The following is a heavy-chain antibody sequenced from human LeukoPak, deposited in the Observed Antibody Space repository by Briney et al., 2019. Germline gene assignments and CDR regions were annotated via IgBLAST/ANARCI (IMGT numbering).Heavy chain of an antibody. Sequence: GASVKVSCKASGGTFSSYAISWVRQAPGQGLEWMGGIIPIFGTANYAQKFQGRVTITTDESTSTAYMELSSLRSEDTAVYYCARDSSSSWPGGYYFDYWGQGTLVTVSS. V-gene: IGHV1-69*05. CDR1: GGTFSSYA. J-gene: IGHJ4*02. D-gene: IGHD6-13*01. CDR3: ARDSSSSWPGGYYFDY. CDR2: IIPIFGTA.